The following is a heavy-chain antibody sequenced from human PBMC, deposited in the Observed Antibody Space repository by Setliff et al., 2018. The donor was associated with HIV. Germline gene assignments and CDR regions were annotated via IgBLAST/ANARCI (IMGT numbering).Heavy chain of an antibody. CDR1: GGSISSNNYY. CDR3: ARGVPLLPSHY. Sequence: PSETLSLTCTVSGGSISSNNYYWGWIRQPPGKGLEWIGSIFYSETVYYGGRTYYSPSLKSRVTISVDTSKSQFSLKLSSVTAADTAVYYCARGVPLLPSHYWGQGTQVTVSS. J-gene: IGHJ4*02. V-gene: IGHV4-39*07. D-gene: IGHD2-21*02. CDR2: IFYSETVYYGGRT.